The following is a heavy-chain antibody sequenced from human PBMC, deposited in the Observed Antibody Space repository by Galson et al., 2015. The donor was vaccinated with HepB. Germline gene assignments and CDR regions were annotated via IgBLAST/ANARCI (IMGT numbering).Heavy chain of an antibody. D-gene: IGHD6-19*01. J-gene: IGHJ4*02. CDR1: GYTFTSQN. CDR3: ARAGRRIAVGNY. V-gene: IGHV1-46*01. Sequence: SVKVSCKASGYTFTSQNMHWVRQAPGQGLEWMGIINPSGGSTSYAQKFQGRVTMTRDTSTSTVYMELSSLRSGDTAVYYCARAGRRIAVGNYWGQRTLVTVSS. CDR2: INPSGGST.